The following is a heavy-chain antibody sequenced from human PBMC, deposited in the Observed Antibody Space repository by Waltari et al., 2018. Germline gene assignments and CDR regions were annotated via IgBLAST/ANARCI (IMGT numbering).Heavy chain of an antibody. CDR3: ARGRGGFDP. J-gene: IGHJ5*02. CDR1: GGSFSGYY. V-gene: IGHV4-34*01. CDR2: INHRGST. Sequence: QVQLQQWGAGLLKPSETLSLTCAVYGGSFSGYYWSWIRQPPGKGLAWIGEINHRGSTNYNPSRKSRVTISVDTSKNQFSLKLSSVTAADTAVYYCARGRGGFDPWGQGTLVTVSS.